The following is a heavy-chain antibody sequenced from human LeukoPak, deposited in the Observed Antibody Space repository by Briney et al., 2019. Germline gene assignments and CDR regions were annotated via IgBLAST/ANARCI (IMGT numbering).Heavy chain of an antibody. D-gene: IGHD4-17*01. CDR2: IYSGGST. V-gene: IGHV3-66*02. Sequence: PGGSLRLSCAASGFTVSTSYMGWVRQAPGKGLGWVSVIYSGGSTYYADSVKGRFTISRDNSKNTLYLQMNSLRAEDTAVYYCARDFSPTVTTGYGPWGQGTLVTVSS. CDR3: ARDFSPTVTTGYGP. CDR1: GFTVSTSY. J-gene: IGHJ5*02.